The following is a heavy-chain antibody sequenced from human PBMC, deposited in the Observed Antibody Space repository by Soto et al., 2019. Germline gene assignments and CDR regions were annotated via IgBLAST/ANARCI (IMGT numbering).Heavy chain of an antibody. D-gene: IGHD4-17*01. V-gene: IGHV3-48*01. CDR3: ARDRGLRPAL. J-gene: IGHJ6*02. CDR1: GFTFSSYS. Sequence: EVQLVESGGGLVQPGGSLRLSCAASGFTFSSYSMNWVRQAPGKGLEWVSYISSSSSTIYYADSVKGRFTISRDNAKNSLYLQMTSLRAEDTAVYYCARDRGLRPALWGQGTTVTVSS. CDR2: ISSSSSTI.